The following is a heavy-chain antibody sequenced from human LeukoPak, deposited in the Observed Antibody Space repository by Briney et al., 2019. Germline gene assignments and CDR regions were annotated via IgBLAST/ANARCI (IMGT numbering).Heavy chain of an antibody. V-gene: IGHV1-18*01. D-gene: IGHD2-15*01. J-gene: IGHJ6*03. CDR2: ISGYNGNT. CDR3: ARGRYCSGESCHNIYYYYMDV. CDR1: GYTITSYG. Sequence: ASVKVSCKASGYTITSYGISWVRQAPGQALEWMGWISGYNGNTNYAQNLQGRVTMTTDTSTSTAYMELRSLRSDDTAVYYCARGRYCSGESCHNIYYYYMDVWGKGTTVTVSS.